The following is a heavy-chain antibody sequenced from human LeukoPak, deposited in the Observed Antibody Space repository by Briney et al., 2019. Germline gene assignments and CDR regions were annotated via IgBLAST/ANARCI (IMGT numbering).Heavy chain of an antibody. J-gene: IGHJ3*02. Sequence: PGGSLRLSCAASGFTFSSYGMHWVRQAPGKGLEWVAVISYDGSNKYYADSVKGRFTISRDNSKNTLYLQMNSLRAEDTAVYYCAKDKGDHDAFDIWGQGTMVTVSS. V-gene: IGHV3-30*18. CDR1: GFTFSSYG. CDR3: AKDKGDHDAFDI. CDR2: ISYDGSNK.